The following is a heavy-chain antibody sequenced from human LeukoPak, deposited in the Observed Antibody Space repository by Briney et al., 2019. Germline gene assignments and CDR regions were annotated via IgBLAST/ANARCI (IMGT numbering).Heavy chain of an antibody. V-gene: IGHV3-53*01. J-gene: IGHJ4*02. CDR1: RFTVSSNY. CDR2: IYSGGST. Sequence: GGSLRLSCAASRFTVSSNYMSGVRQAPGKGLEWVSVIYSGGSTNYADSVKGRFTISRDNSKSTLYLQMNSLRAEDTAVYYCAGGYSYGRHWYYFDYWGQGTLVTVSS. CDR3: AGGYSYGRHWYYFDY. D-gene: IGHD5-18*01.